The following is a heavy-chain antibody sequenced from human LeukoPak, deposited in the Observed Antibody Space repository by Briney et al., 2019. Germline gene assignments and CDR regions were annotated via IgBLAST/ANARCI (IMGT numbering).Heavy chain of an antibody. V-gene: IGHV4-39*01. CDR2: IYYSGST. D-gene: IGHD6-19*01. CDR3: ASEVGIAVAGFPLS. J-gene: IGHJ5*02. CDR1: GGSISSSSYY. Sequence: SETLSLTCTVSGGSISSSSYYWGWIRQPPGKGLEWIGSIYYSGSTYYNPSLKSRVTISVDTSKNQFSLKLSSVTAADTAVYYCASEVGIAVAGFPLSWGQGTLVTVSS.